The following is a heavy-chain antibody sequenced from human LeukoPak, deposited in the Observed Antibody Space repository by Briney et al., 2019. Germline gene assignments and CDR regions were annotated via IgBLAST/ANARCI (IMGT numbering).Heavy chain of an antibody. Sequence: LSLTCGVYGGSFRGYYWSWIRQPPGKGLGWIGDINYSEITNYNPSLKSRVTISLDTSKNQFSLKVTSVTAADTAVYYCARGPFAPDVWGQGTTVTVSS. CDR3: ARGPFAPDV. V-gene: IGHV4-34*01. J-gene: IGHJ6*01. CDR2: INYSEIT. CDR1: GGSFRGYY.